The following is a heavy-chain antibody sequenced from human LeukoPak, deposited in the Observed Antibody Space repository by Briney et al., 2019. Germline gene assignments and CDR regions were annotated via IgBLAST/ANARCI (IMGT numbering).Heavy chain of an antibody. CDR3: ARDYSSGYTSEYFQH. CDR2: ISAYNGNT. Sequence: GASVKVSCKASGYTFTSYGISWVRQAPGQGLEWMGWISAYNGNTNYAQKLQGRVTMTTDTSTSTAYMELRSLRSDDTAVYYCARDYSSGYTSEYFQHWGQGTLVTVSS. D-gene: IGHD3-22*01. V-gene: IGHV1-18*01. CDR1: GYTFTSYG. J-gene: IGHJ1*01.